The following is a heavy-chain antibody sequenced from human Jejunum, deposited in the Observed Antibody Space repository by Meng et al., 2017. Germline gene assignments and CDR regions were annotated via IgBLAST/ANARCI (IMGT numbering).Heavy chain of an antibody. D-gene: IGHD5-18*01. CDR3: ARVQMVRLFDS. CDR1: GVSFSAYY. J-gene: IGHJ4*02. CDR2: INHNGDT. V-gene: IGHV4-34*01. Sequence: QVQLQQWGAGLLKPAETLSLTCAVYGVSFSAYYWSWIRQPPGKGLEWIGEINHNGDTNYNPSLKSRVTISVDTPKNQFSLRLTSVTAADTAIYYCARVQMVRLFDSWGQGALVTVSS.